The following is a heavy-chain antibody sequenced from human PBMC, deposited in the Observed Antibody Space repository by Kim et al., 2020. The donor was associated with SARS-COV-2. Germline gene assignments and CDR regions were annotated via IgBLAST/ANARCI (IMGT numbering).Heavy chain of an antibody. Sequence: SETLSLTCTVSGGSISSSSYYWGWIRQPPGKGLEWIGSIYYSGSTYYNPSLKSRVTISVDTSKNQFSLKLSSVTAADTAVYYCARDGEVQLTSYYYYYG. CDR3: ARDGEVQLTSYYYYYG. CDR2: IYYSGST. CDR1: GGSISSSSYY. J-gene: IGHJ6*01. D-gene: IGHD5-18*01. V-gene: IGHV4-39*07.